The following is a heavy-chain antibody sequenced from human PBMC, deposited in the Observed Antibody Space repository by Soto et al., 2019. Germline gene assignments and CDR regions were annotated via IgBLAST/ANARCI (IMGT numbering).Heavy chain of an antibody. CDR3: ARDKGAWIAAAGNDAFDI. Sequence: QVQLVQSGAEVKKPGSSMKVSCKASGGTSSSHTIDWVRQAPGQGLEWMGRIIPILGIANYAQKFQGRVTFTADKSTSTGYMEVISLRSEDTVLYYCARDKGAWIAAAGNDAFDIWGQGTMVTVSS. J-gene: IGHJ3*02. V-gene: IGHV1-69*08. CDR1: GGTSSSHT. D-gene: IGHD6-13*01. CDR2: IIPILGIA.